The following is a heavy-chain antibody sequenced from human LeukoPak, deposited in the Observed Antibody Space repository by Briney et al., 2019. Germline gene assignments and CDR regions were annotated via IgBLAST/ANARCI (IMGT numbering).Heavy chain of an antibody. V-gene: IGHV1-69*05. CDR2: IIPIFGTA. Sequence: ASVKVSCKASGYTFDSHGISWLRQAPGQGLEWMGGIIPIFGTANYAQKFQGRVTITTDESTSTAYMELSSLRSEDTAVYYCARENIAAAGTFDYWGQGTLVTVSS. J-gene: IGHJ4*02. D-gene: IGHD6-13*01. CDR1: GYTFDSHG. CDR3: ARENIAAAGTFDY.